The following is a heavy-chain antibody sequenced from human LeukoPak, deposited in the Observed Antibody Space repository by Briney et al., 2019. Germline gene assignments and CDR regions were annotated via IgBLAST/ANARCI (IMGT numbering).Heavy chain of an antibody. Sequence: GGSPRLSCAASGFTFSSYAMHWVRQAPGKGLEWVAVISYDGSNKYYADSVKGRFTISRDNSKNTLYLQMNSLRAEDTAVYYCAADMEYWGQGTLVTVSS. CDR1: GFTFSSYA. D-gene: IGHD2-15*01. J-gene: IGHJ4*02. CDR3: AADMEY. CDR2: ISYDGSNK. V-gene: IGHV3-30-3*01.